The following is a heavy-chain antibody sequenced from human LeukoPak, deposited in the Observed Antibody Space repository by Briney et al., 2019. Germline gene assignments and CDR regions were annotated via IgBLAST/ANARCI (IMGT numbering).Heavy chain of an antibody. CDR1: GGTFNTFA. Sequence: GASVKVSFKASGGTFNTFAITWVRQAPGQGLEWMGGVIPISGRTNCAQSFQGSVSITTDESTNTAYMDLNRLRSEDTAVYFCAKDRDSGSYSGYDAFDVWGQGTLITVSS. J-gene: IGHJ3*01. V-gene: IGHV1-69*05. D-gene: IGHD1-26*01. CDR3: AKDRDSGSYSGYDAFDV. CDR2: VIPISGRT.